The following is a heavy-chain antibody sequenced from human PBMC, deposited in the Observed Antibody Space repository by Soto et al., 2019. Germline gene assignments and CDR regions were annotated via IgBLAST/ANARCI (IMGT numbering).Heavy chain of an antibody. D-gene: IGHD6-6*01. CDR1: GFTFSSYS. V-gene: IGHV3-21*01. J-gene: IGHJ4*02. CDR3: ARDAENQRIAARPIDY. CDR2: ISSSSSYI. Sequence: EVQLVESGGGLVKPGGSLRLSCAASGFTFSSYSMNWVRQAPGKGLEWVSSISSSSSYIYYADSVKGRFTISRDNAKNSLYLQMNSLRAEDTAVYYCARDAENQRIAARPIDYWGQGTLVTVSS.